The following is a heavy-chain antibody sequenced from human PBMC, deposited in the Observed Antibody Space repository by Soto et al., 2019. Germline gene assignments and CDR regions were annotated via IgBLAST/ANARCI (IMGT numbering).Heavy chain of an antibody. V-gene: IGHV5-10-1*01. J-gene: IGHJ6*02. Sequence: GESLKISCKGSGYSFTIYWISWVRQMPGKGLEWMGRIDPSDSYTNYSPSFQGHVTISADKSISTAYLQWSSLKASDTAMYYCAITTIFGVVTYYYYGMDVWGQGTTVTVSS. D-gene: IGHD3-3*01. CDR1: GYSFTIYW. CDR2: IDPSDSYT. CDR3: AITTIFGVVTYYYYGMDV.